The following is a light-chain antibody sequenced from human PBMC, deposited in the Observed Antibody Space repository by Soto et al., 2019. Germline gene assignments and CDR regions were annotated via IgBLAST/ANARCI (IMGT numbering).Light chain of an antibody. CDR3: QSYDSSLSGSV. CDR1: SSNIGAGYD. J-gene: IGLJ2*01. Sequence: QSVLTQPPSVSGAPGQRVTISCTGSSSNIGAGYDVHWYQQLPGTAPKLLIYSNNNRPSGVPDRFSGSKSGTSASLANTGLQAEDEADYHCQSYDSSLSGSVFGGGTKVTAL. V-gene: IGLV1-40*01. CDR2: SNN.